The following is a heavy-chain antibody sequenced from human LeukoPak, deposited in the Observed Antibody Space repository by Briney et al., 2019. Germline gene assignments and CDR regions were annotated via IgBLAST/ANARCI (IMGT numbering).Heavy chain of an antibody. CDR2: ISSSSSYI. V-gene: IGHV3-21*01. J-gene: IGHJ4*02. CDR3: ATAIWFGELTDFDY. CDR1: GFTFSSYS. D-gene: IGHD3-10*01. Sequence: GGSLRLSCAASGFTFSSYSMNWVRQAPGKGLEWVSSISSSSSYIYYADPVKGRFTISRDNAKNSLYLQMNSLRAEDTAVYYCATAIWFGELTDFDYWGQGTLVTVSS.